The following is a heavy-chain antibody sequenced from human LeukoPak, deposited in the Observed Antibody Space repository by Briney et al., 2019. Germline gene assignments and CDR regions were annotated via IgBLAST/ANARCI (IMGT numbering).Heavy chain of an antibody. V-gene: IGHV3-74*01. CDR2: INSDGST. CDR1: GFTFSSYW. J-gene: IGHJ4*02. CDR3: ARGTVTHYFDY. D-gene: IGHD4-11*01. Sequence: PGGSLRLSCAASGFTFSSYWMHWVRQAPAKGLVWVSRINSDGSTNYADSVKGRFTISRDNAKNTLYLQMNSLRAEDMAVYYCARGTVTHYFDYWGQGALVTVSS.